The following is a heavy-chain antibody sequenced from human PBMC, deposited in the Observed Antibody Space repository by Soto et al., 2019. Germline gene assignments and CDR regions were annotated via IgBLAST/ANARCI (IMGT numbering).Heavy chain of an antibody. V-gene: IGHV5-51*01. CDR2: INPGDSDT. D-gene: IGHD3-9*01. J-gene: IGHJ4*02. CDR3: ARRLVYDILTGFDY. Sequence: PGESLKISCKGSGYSFNSYWIGGVRQMPGKGREWVGIINPGDSDTRYSPSFQGQVTISDDKSIITAYLQWSSLKASDTAMYYCARRLVYDILTGFDYWGQGTLVTVSS. CDR1: GYSFNSYW.